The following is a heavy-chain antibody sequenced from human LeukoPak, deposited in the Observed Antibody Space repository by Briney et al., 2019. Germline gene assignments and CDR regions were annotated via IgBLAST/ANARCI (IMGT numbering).Heavy chain of an antibody. CDR3: ARHVYGEYGPGDY. CDR2: IRNSGNT. J-gene: IGHJ4*02. D-gene: IGHD4-17*01. CDR1: GDSFSSSSHY. Sequence: SETLSLTRTASGDSFSSSSHYWGWLRQPPGRGLEWIGSIRNSGNTYYSPSLKSRVTISVDTSKNQFSLKLSSVTAADTAVYYCARHVYGEYGPGDYWGQGILVTVSS. V-gene: IGHV4-39*01.